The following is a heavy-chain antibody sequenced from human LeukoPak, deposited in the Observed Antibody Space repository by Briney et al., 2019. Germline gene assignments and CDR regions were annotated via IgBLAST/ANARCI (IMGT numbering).Heavy chain of an antibody. CDR3: ARPTTSGLYSH. J-gene: IGHJ3*01. D-gene: IGHD6-19*01. CDR2: ISGSSRTT. Sequence: PGGSLRLSCAASGFTFSDFDLNWVRQAPGKGLEWVPYISGSSRTTYYTDSVKGRFTISRDNAKNSLYLQMNSLRAEDTAVYYCARPTTSGLYSHWGQGTMVTVSS. V-gene: IGHV3-48*01. CDR1: GFTFSDFD.